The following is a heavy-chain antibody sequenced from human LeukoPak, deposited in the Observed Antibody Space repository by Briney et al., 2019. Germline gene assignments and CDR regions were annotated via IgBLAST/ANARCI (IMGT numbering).Heavy chain of an antibody. Sequence: GGSLRLSCTASEFTFSSYNMHWVRQAPGKGLEWVSSISFSSRYIYYADSVKGRFTISRDNAKNSLYLQMNSLRVEDTAVYYCARDRGYRSFDYWGQGTLVTVSS. J-gene: IGHJ4*02. CDR3: ARDRGYRSFDY. CDR2: ISFSSRYI. V-gene: IGHV3-21*06. CDR1: EFTFSSYN. D-gene: IGHD6-19*01.